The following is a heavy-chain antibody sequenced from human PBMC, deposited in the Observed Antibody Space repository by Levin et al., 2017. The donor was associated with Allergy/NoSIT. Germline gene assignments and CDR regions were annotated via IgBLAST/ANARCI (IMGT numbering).Heavy chain of an antibody. CDR1: GGSISSIYY. J-gene: IGHJ6*02. D-gene: IGHD1-14*01. CDR2: MYYSGST. CDR3: ARDRKTEYYYYGLDV. Sequence: ESLKISCTVSGGSISSIYYWGWIRQPPGKGLEWIGSMYYSGSTFYNPSLKSRVTISVDTSKNQFSLNLSSVSAADTAVYYCARDRKTEYYYYGLDVWGQGTTVTVSS. V-gene: IGHV4-39*07.